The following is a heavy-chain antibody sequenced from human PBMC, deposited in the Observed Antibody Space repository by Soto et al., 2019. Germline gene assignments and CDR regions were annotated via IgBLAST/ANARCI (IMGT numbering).Heavy chain of an antibody. Sequence: SETLSLTCAVSGGSISSSNWWSWVRQPPGKGLEWIGEIYHSGSTNYNPSLKSRVTISVDKSKNQFSLKLSSVTAADTAVYYCASYSSSWYDYYFDYWGQGTLVTVSS. V-gene: IGHV4-4*02. CDR1: GGSISSSNW. J-gene: IGHJ4*02. CDR2: IYHSGST. CDR3: ASYSSSWYDYYFDY. D-gene: IGHD6-13*01.